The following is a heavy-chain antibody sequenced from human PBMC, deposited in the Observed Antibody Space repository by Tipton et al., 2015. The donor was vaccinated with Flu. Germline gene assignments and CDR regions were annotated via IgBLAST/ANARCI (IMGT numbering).Heavy chain of an antibody. CDR3: ARGDCSSTSCLDY. J-gene: IGHJ4*02. Sequence: LRLSCTVSGGSISSYYWSWIRQPPGKGLEWIGYIYYSGSTNYNPSLKSRVAISVDTSKNQFSLKLSSVTAADTAVHYCARGDCSSTSCLDYWGQGTLVTVSS. D-gene: IGHD2-2*01. CDR2: IYYSGST. V-gene: IGHV4-59*01. CDR1: GGSISSYY.